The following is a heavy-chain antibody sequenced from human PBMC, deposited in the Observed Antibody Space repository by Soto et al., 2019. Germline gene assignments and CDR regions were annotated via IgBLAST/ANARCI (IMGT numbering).Heavy chain of an antibody. CDR2: IIPILGIA. J-gene: IGHJ4*02. Sequence: QVQLVQSGAEVKKPGSSVKVSCKASGGTFSSYTISWVRQAPGQGLEWMGRIIPILGIANYAQKFQGRVTXTXDTXTSTAYMELSSLRSEDTAVYYCARGYYYDSSGFDYWGQGTLVTVSS. D-gene: IGHD3-22*01. V-gene: IGHV1-69*02. CDR3: ARGYYYDSSGFDY. CDR1: GGTFSSYT.